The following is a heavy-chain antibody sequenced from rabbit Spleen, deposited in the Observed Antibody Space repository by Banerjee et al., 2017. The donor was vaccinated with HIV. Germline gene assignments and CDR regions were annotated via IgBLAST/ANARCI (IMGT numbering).Heavy chain of an antibody. CDR2: IDTGSAIS. CDR3: ARDLSSNSKACFDV. V-gene: IGHV1S43*01. D-gene: IGHD1-1*01. Sequence: QQQLVESGGGLVQPGASLTLTCKASGFSFSSGQDMSWVRQAPGKGLELIACIDTGSAISWYATWAKGRFTISKSTSLNTVDLKVTSLTAADTATYFCARDLSSNSKACFDVWGPGTLVTVS. CDR1: GFSFSSGQD. J-gene: IGHJ4*02.